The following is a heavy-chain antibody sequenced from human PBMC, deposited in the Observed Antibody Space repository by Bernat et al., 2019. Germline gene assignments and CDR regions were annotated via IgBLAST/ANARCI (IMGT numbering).Heavy chain of an antibody. J-gene: IGHJ6*03. Sequence: HVQLVESGGGVVQPGRSLRLSCAASGFTFSSYGMHWVRQAPGKGLEWVAVIWYDGSNKYYADSVKGRFTISRDNSKNTLYLQMNSLRAEDTAVYYCARGSNGPDYYYYYMDVWGKGTTVTVSS. CDR3: ARGSNGPDYYYYYMDV. D-gene: IGHD2-8*01. CDR1: GFTFSSYG. V-gene: IGHV3-33*01. CDR2: IWYDGSNK.